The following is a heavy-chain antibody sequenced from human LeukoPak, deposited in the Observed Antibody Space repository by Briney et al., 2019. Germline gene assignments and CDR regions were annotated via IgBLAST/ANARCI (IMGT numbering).Heavy chain of an antibody. Sequence: SETLSLTCTVSGGSLSSYYWSWIRQPPGKGLEWIGEINHSGSTNYNPSLKSRVTISVDTSKNQFSLKLSSVTAADTAVYYCARGGGPGPARYYGSGSYYWFDPWGQGTLVTVSS. D-gene: IGHD3-10*01. CDR1: GGSLSSYY. J-gene: IGHJ5*02. CDR3: ARGGGPGPARYYGSGSYYWFDP. V-gene: IGHV4-34*01. CDR2: INHSGST.